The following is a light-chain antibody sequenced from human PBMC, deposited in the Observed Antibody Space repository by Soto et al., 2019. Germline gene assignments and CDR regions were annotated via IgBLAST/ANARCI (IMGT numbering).Light chain of an antibody. CDR3: QQYSNWPPLYT. CDR1: PSVSSY. J-gene: IGKJ2*01. Sequence: EIVITQSPATLSVSPGERATLSCRASPSVSSYLAWYQQKPGLPPRLLIYDASPRATGITDRFSGSGSGTDFTLTISSLQSADFAVYYCQQYSNWPPLYTFGRGTKLEIK. V-gene: IGKV3-15*01. CDR2: DAS.